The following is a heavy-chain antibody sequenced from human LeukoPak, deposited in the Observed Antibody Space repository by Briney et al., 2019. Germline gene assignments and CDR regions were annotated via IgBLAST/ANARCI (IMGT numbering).Heavy chain of an antibody. CDR1: GGSTSSYY. V-gene: IGHV4-59*01. CDR3: ARFIVAVPAATPIGYFDL. D-gene: IGHD2-2*01. J-gene: IGHJ2*01. CDR2: IYYSGST. Sequence: PSETLSLTCTVSGGSTSSYYWSWIRQPPGKGLEWNGYIYYSGSTNYNPSLKSRVTISVDTSKNQFSLKLSSVTAADTAVYYCARFIVAVPAATPIGYFDLWGRGTLVTVSS.